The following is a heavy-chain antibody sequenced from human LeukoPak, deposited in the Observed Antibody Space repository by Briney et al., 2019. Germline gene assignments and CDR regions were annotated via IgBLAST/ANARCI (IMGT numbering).Heavy chain of an antibody. CDR1: GFTVSSKY. D-gene: IGHD5-18*01. CDR3: ARPNVDTVLVFDY. J-gene: IGHJ4*02. V-gene: IGHV3-53*01. Sequence: GGSLRLSCAASGFTVSSKYMSWVRQTPGKGLEWVSVIHSGGTTYYVDSVRGRFSISRDNPKNTLYLQMNNLRVEDTAVYYCARPNVDTVLVFDYWGQGTLVTVSS. CDR2: IHSGGTT.